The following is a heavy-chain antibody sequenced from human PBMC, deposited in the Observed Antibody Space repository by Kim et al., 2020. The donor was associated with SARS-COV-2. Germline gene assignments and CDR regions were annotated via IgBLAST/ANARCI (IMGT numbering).Heavy chain of an antibody. V-gene: IGHV3-23*01. CDR2: GST. J-gene: IGHJ4*02. CDR3: AKGPVVAN. D-gene: IGHD3-22*01. Sequence: GSTDYADSVKGRCTIARDNSKNTLHLQMSSLRAEDTAVYYCAKGPVVANWGQGTLVTVSS.